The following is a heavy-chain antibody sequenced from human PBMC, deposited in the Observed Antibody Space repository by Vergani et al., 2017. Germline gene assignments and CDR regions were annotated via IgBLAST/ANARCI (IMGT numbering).Heavy chain of an antibody. CDR2: ISYDGSNK. V-gene: IGHV3-30*18. Sequence: QVQLVESGGGVVQPGRSLRLSCAASGFTFSSYGMHWVRQAPGKGLEWVAVISYDGSNKYYADSVKGRFTISRDNSKNTLYLQMNSLRAEDTAVYYCAKDLGYSSSWYDAFDIWGQGTMVTVSS. CDR1: GFTFSSYG. D-gene: IGHD6-13*01. CDR3: AKDLGYSSSWYDAFDI. J-gene: IGHJ3*02.